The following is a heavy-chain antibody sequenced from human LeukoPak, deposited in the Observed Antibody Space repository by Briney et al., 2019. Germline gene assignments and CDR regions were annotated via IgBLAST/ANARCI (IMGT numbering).Heavy chain of an antibody. CDR2: IYYSGST. V-gene: IGHV4-59*01. Sequence: SETLSLTCTVSGGSLSSYYWSWVRQPPGKGLEWIWSIYYSGSTNYNPSLKSRVTISVDTSKNQFSLKLSSVTAADTAVYYCARDRGPYSSSWRFGYYYYYGMDVWGQGTTVTVSS. J-gene: IGHJ6*02. CDR3: ARDRGPYSSSWRFGYYYYYGMDV. D-gene: IGHD6-13*01. CDR1: GGSLSSYY.